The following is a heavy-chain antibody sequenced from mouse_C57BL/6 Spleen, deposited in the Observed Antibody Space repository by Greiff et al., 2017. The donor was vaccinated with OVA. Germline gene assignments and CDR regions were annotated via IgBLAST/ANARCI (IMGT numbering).Heavy chain of an antibody. V-gene: IGHV5-4*01. CDR3: ARDGYRRAMDY. CDR1: GFTFSSYA. Sequence: EVKVVESGGGLVKPGGSLKLSCAASGFTFSSYAMSWVRQTPEKRLEWVATISDGGSYTYYPDNVKGRFTISRDNAKNNLYLQMSHLKSEDTAMYYCARDGYRRAMDYWGQGTSVTVSS. J-gene: IGHJ4*01. CDR2: ISDGGSYT. D-gene: IGHD2-2*01.